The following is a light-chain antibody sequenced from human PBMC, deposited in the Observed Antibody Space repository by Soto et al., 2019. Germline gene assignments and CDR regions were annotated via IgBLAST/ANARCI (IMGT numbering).Light chain of an antibody. CDR3: QHYNTYVWT. CDR2: KAS. CDR1: QSISGW. V-gene: IGKV1-5*03. J-gene: IGKJ1*01. Sequence: DIQMTQSPSTLSASVGDRVTITCRASQSISGWLAWYQQKPGKAPKLLISKASSLESGVPSRFSGSESGTEFTLTISSLQPDDFATYYCQHYNTYVWTFGQGTKVEFK.